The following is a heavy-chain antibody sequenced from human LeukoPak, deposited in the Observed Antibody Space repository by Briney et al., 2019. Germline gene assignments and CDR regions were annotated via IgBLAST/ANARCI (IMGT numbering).Heavy chain of an antibody. Sequence: GGSLRLSCAASGFTFSSYEMNWVRQAPGKGLEWVSYISSSGSTIYYADSVKGRFTISRDNAKSTLYLHMNSLRAEDTAVYYCAREGGGYCSGINCWKWFDPWGQGTLVTVSS. D-gene: IGHD2-15*01. V-gene: IGHV3-48*03. J-gene: IGHJ5*02. CDR3: AREGGGYCSGINCWKWFDP. CDR1: GFTFSSYE. CDR2: ISSSGSTI.